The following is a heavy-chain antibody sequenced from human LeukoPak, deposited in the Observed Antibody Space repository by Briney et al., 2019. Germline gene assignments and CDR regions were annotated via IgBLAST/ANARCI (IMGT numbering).Heavy chain of an antibody. J-gene: IGHJ3*02. V-gene: IGHV3-48*03. Sequence: GGSLRLSCAASGFTFSSYEMNWVRQAPGKGLEWVSYISSSGSTIYYADSVKGRFTISRDNAKNSLYLQMNSLRAEDTAVYYCARVNYYDSSGYYYDAFDIWGQGTMVTVSS. CDR2: ISSSGSTI. D-gene: IGHD3-22*01. CDR3: ARVNYYDSSGYYYDAFDI. CDR1: GFTFSSYE.